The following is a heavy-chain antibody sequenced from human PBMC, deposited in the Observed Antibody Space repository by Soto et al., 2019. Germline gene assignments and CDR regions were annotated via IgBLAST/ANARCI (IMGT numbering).Heavy chain of an antibody. CDR3: VRPYYSSSWFPFDR. J-gene: IGHJ4*02. V-gene: IGHV3-11*01. D-gene: IGHD6-13*01. CDR1: GFDFAASY. CDR2: IDSGDGTT. Sequence: GGPLRLSCTGSGFDFAASYMSWIRQAPGKGLEWVSYIDSGDGTTYYTDSVKGRFTISRDNAKKTVYLQMSSLRVEDTALYYCVRPYYSSSWFPFDRWGQGTLVTVSS.